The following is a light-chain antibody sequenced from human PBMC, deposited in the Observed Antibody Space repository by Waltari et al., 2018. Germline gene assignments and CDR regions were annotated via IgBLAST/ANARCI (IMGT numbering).Light chain of an antibody. CDR3: QPATTLPLI. Sequence: DIQLTPSPSSVSASVGDRVTITCRAGRDISIWLGWYQQKPGKAPKLLSYAASNLHSGVPSRFSGSGSGTEFTLTISSLQPEDFATYYCQPATTLPLIFGPGTRLDIK. V-gene: IGKV1-12*01. CDR2: AAS. J-gene: IGKJ5*01. CDR1: RDISIW.